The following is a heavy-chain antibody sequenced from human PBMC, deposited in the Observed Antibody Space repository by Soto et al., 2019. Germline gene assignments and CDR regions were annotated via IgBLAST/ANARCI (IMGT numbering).Heavy chain of an antibody. D-gene: IGHD5-12*01. CDR2: IYYSGST. CDR3: ASPGEMATIGEAWYFDL. V-gene: IGHV4-30-4*01. Sequence: QVQLQESGPGLVKPSQTLSLTCTVSGGSISSGDYYWSWIRQPPGKGLEWIGYIYYSGSTYYNPSLKRRVTISVDTSKNQFSLKLSSVTAADTAVYYCASPGEMATIGEAWYFDLWGRGTLVTVSS. J-gene: IGHJ2*01. CDR1: GGSISSGDYY.